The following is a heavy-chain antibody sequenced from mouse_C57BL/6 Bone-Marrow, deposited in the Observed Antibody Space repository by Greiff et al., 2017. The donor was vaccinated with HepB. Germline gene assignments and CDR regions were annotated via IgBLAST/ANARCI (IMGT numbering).Heavy chain of an antibody. CDR2: IYPGSGST. D-gene: IGHD1-1*01. V-gene: IGHV1-55*01. CDR1: GYTFTSYW. CDR3: ARSTVVAPYAMDY. J-gene: IGHJ4*01. Sequence: VQLQQPGAELVKPGATVKMSCKASGYTFTSYWITWVKQRPGQGLEWIGDIYPGSGSTNYNEKFKSKASLTVDTSSSTAYMQLSSLTSEDSAVYYCARSTVVAPYAMDYWGQGTSVTVSS.